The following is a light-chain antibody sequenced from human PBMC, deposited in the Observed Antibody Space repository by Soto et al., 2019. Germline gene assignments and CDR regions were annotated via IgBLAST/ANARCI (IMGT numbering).Light chain of an antibody. CDR1: LSVSSN. CDR3: QQYNNWPYT. CDR2: RAS. Sequence: EIVMTQSPATMYVSPGVSATLSCRASLSVSSNLAWYQQKPGQAPRLLIYRASTRATGIPARFSGSGSGPAFTLTISSLHSEDFAVYYCQQYNNWPYTFGQGTKLEIQ. V-gene: IGKV3-15*01. J-gene: IGKJ2*01.